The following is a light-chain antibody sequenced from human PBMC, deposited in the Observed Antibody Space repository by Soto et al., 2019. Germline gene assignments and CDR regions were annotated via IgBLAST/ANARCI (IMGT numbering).Light chain of an antibody. V-gene: IGKV3-20*01. Sequence: DIVLTQSPGTLSLSPGERATLSCRASRSVSSSYLAWYQQKPGQAPRLLIYGASSRATGIPDRFSGSGSGTDFTLTISRLEPEDFAVYYCQQYGSSPRTFGQGTKVEIK. CDR3: QQYGSSPRT. J-gene: IGKJ1*01. CDR2: GAS. CDR1: RSVSSSY.